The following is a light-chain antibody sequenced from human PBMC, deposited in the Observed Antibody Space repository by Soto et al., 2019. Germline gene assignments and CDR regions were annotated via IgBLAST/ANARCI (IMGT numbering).Light chain of an antibody. Sequence: EIVLTQSPGTLSLSPGERATISCRASQSVTTYVAWYQQKPGQAPRLLIYGAVHRATGIPDRFIGSGSGTDFTLTISRLEPEDVAVFYCQQYDYSPRSFGPGTKLEIK. CDR1: QSVTTY. CDR3: QQYDYSPRS. J-gene: IGKJ2*01. V-gene: IGKV3-20*01. CDR2: GAV.